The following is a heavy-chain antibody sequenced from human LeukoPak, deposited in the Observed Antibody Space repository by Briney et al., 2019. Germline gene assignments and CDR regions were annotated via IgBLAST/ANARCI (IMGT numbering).Heavy chain of an antibody. CDR1: RCTFSSYA. D-gene: IGHD3-3*01. Sequence: ASVKVSCKASRCTFSSYAISWVRQAPGQGLEWMGGIIPIFGTANYAQKFQGRVTITADESTSTAYMELGSLRSEDTAVYYCARSGDYYFDYWGQGTLVTVSS. J-gene: IGHJ4*02. CDR3: ARSGDYYFDY. V-gene: IGHV1-69*13. CDR2: IIPIFGTA.